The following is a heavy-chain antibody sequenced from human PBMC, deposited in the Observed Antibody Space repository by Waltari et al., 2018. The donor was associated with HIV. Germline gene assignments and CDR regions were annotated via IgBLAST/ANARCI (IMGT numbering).Heavy chain of an antibody. J-gene: IGHJ6*01. Sequence: QVHLEQWGTGLLRPSETLSLTCAVSGGSFGGYYWTWNRQSPGGGLEWIGEVNHVGRTNYSPSLKGRVTVSVDTSKNQFSLTMRSVTAADTAVYYCARDSAPGLAVDDDDGEFFYYGLDVWGQGTTVTVSS. CDR2: VNHVGRT. CDR1: GGSFGGYY. D-gene: IGHD6-19*01. CDR3: ARDSAPGLAVDDDDGEFFYYGLDV. V-gene: IGHV4-34*01.